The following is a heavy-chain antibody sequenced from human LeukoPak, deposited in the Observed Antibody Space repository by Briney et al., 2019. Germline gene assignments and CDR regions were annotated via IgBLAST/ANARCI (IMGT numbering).Heavy chain of an antibody. CDR1: GYTFTGYY. Sequence: ASVKVSCKASGYTFTGYYMHWVRQAPGQGLEWMGWINPNSGGTNYAQKFQGWVTMTRGTSISTAYMELSRLRSDDTAVYYCARDRDPGGYNWFDPWGQGTLVTVSS. CDR3: ARDRDPGGYNWFDP. CDR2: INPNSGGT. D-gene: IGHD3-10*01. J-gene: IGHJ5*02. V-gene: IGHV1-2*04.